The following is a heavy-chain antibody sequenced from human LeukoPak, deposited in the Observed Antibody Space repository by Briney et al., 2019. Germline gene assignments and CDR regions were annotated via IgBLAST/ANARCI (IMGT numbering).Heavy chain of an antibody. CDR3: ASLYCGGDCSY. CDR2: IKSDGSST. Sequence: GGSLRLSCAASGFTFSSYWMYWVRQAPGKGLVWVSRIKSDGSSTTYADSVKGRFTISRDNAKNTLYLQMNSLRAEDTAVYFCASLYCGGDCSYWGQGTLVTVS. V-gene: IGHV3-74*03. CDR1: GFTFSSYW. J-gene: IGHJ4*02. D-gene: IGHD2-21*02.